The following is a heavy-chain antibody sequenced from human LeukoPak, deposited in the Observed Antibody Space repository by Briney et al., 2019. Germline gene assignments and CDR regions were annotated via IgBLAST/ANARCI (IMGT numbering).Heavy chain of an antibody. D-gene: IGHD1-26*01. J-gene: IGHJ4*02. CDR1: GGSISSYY. CDR2: IYYSGST. Sequence: SETLSLTCTVSGGSISSYYWSWNRQPPGKGLEWIGYIYYSGSTNYNPSLKSRVTISVDTSKNQFSLKLSSVTAADTAVYYCASDRVGATGFDYWGQGTLVTVSS. CDR3: ASDRVGATGFDY. V-gene: IGHV4-59*01.